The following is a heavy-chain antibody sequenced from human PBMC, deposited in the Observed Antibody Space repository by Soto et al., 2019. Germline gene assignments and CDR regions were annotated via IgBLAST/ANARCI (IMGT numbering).Heavy chain of an antibody. D-gene: IGHD6-13*01. J-gene: IGHJ6*02. V-gene: IGHV3-48*02. CDR2: IRSDSESI. CDR1: GFVFSTNS. CDR3: ATERQQLKGGYYYYGMDV. Sequence: GGSLRLSCAASGFVFSTNSMNWVRQAPGKGLEWVSFIRSDSESIYYADSVRGRFTISRDNAKNSLSLQMSSLRDEDTAVYYCATERQQLKGGYYYYGMDVWGQGTTVTVSS.